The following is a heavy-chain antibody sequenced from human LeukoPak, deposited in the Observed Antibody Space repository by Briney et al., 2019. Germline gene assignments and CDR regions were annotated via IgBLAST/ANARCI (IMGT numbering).Heavy chain of an antibody. D-gene: IGHD1-26*01. CDR2: INPNSGDT. CDR1: GYTFTGYY. CDR3: ARNSIVGATTGFDY. V-gene: IGHV1-2*02. J-gene: IGHJ4*02. Sequence: ASVKVSCNASGYTFTGYYMHWVRQAPGQGLEWMGWINPNSGDTNYAQKFQGRVTMTRDTSISTAYMELSRLRSDDTAVYYCARNSIVGATTGFDYWGQGTLVTVSS.